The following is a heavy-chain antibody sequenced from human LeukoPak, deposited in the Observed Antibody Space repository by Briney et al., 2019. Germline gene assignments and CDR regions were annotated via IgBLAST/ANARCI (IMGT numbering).Heavy chain of an antibody. Sequence: GGSLRLSCAASGFSFSTYAMSWVRQAPGKGLEWVSSISGSGYSTYYADSVKGRFTVSRDNSKNTLYLQMNSLRAEDTAVYYCAKEFVGNSDYWGQGTLVTVSS. J-gene: IGHJ4*02. V-gene: IGHV3-23*01. CDR3: AKEFVGNSDY. D-gene: IGHD4-23*01. CDR1: GFSFSTYA. CDR2: ISGSGYST.